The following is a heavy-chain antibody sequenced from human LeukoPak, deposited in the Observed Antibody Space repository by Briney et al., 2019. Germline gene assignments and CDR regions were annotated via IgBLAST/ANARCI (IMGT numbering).Heavy chain of an antibody. CDR2: IYTSGST. J-gene: IGHJ6*02. CDR1: GGSISSYY. D-gene: IGHD6-13*01. CDR3: ARQIIAAGKNYYGMDV. Sequence: SETLSLTCTVPGGSISSYYWTWIRQPAGKGLEWIGRIYTSGSTNYNPSLKSRVTMSVDTSNNQFSLNLSSVTAADTAVYYCARQIIAAGKNYYGMDVWGQGTRSPSP. V-gene: IGHV4-4*07.